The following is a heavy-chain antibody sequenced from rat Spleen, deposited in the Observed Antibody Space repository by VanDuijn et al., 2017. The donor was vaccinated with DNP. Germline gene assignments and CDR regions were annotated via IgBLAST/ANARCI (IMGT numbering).Heavy chain of an antibody. CDR2: INSAGST. D-gene: IGHD1-4*01. CDR3: ARTSGFDY. CDR1: GYSITSSYR. J-gene: IGHJ2*01. V-gene: IGHV3-3*01. Sequence: EVQLQESGPGLVKPSQSLSLTCSVTGYSITSSYRWNWIRKFPGNKLEWMGYINSAGSTNYNPSLKSRISITRDTSKDQFFLQVKSLTTEDTATYYCARTSGFDYWGQGVMVRVSS.